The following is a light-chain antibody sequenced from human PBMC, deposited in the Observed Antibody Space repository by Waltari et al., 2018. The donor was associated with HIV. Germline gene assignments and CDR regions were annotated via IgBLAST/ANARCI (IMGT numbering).Light chain of an antibody. V-gene: IGKV2-30*01. CDR2: KVS. CDR3: MQGTHWPPT. Sequence: DVVVTQSPLSLPVTLGQPASISCRSSQSLVYSDGNTYLNWFHQRPGQSPRRLIYKVSKRDSGVPDRFSGSGSGTDFTLKISRVVAEDVGIYYCMQGTHWPPTFGQGTKVEIK. J-gene: IGKJ1*01. CDR1: QSLVYSDGNTY.